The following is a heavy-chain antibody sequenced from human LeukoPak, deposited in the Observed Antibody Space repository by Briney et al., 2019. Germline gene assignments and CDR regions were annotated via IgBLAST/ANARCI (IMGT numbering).Heavy chain of an antibody. CDR3: TRVGYIDEGIDY. D-gene: IGHD5-24*01. CDR1: GFTFRSYW. CDR2: IKQDGSKK. J-gene: IGHJ4*02. Sequence: GGSLRLSCAASGFTFRSYWMTWVRQAPGKGLEWVANIKQDGSKKSYVDSVKGRFTISRDNAKNSLYLQMNSLRAEDTAIYYCTRVGYIDEGIDYWGQGTLVTVSS. V-gene: IGHV3-7*04.